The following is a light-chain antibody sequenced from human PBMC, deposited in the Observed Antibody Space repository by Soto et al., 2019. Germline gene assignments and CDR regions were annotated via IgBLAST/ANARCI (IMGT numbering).Light chain of an antibody. J-gene: IGLJ2*01. CDR2: DNS. V-gene: IGLV1-40*01. CDR3: QSYDSSLSVVV. CDR1: SSNIGAGYD. Sequence: QSVLTQPPTVSGAPGQRVTISCTGSSSNIGAGYDVQWYQQLPGTAPKLLIYDNSNRPSGVPDRFSGSKSGTSASLAITGLQAEDEADYYCQSYDSSLSVVVFGGGTKVTVL.